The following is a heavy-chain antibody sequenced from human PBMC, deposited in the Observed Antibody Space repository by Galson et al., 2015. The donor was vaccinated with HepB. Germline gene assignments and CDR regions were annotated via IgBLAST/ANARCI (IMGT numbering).Heavy chain of an antibody. V-gene: IGHV1-3*01. J-gene: IGHJ4*02. CDR2: INAGNGNT. Sequence: SVKVSCKASGYTFTSYAMHWVRQAPGQRLEWMGWINAGNGNTKYSQKFQGRVTITADESTSTAYMELSSLRSEDTAVYYCARGGGDYYDSGWDYWGQGTLVTVSS. D-gene: IGHD3-22*01. CDR1: GYTFTSYA. CDR3: ARGGGDYYDSGWDY.